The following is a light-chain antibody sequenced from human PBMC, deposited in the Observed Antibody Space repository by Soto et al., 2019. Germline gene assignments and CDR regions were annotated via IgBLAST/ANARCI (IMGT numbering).Light chain of an antibody. CDR3: QQYYSTLPR. J-gene: IGKJ3*01. CDR1: QSVLYSSNNKNY. V-gene: IGKV4-1*01. CDR2: WAS. Sequence: DIVMTQSPDSLAVSLGERATINCKSSQSVLYSSNNKNYLAWYQQKPGQPPKLLIYWASTRESGVPDRFSGSGSGTDFTLTISSLQAEDVAVYYCQQYYSTLPRFGPGTKVDIK.